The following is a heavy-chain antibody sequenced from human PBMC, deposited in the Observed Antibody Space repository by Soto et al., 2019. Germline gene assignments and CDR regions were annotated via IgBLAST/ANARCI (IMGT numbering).Heavy chain of an antibody. CDR2: INHSGST. J-gene: IGHJ4*02. Sequence: SETLSLTCAVYGGSFSGYYWSWIRQPPGKGLEWIGEINHSGSTNYNPSLKSRVTISVDTSKNQFSLKLSSVTAADTAVYYCAGGRRYYYDSSGYYPFDYWGQGTPVTVSS. D-gene: IGHD3-22*01. CDR3: AGGRRYYYDSSGYYPFDY. V-gene: IGHV4-34*01. CDR1: GGSFSGYY.